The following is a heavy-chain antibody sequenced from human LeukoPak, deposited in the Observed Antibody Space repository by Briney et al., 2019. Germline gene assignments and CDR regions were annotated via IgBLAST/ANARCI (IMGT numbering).Heavy chain of an antibody. Sequence: GGSLRLSCGASGFTFSSYAMSWVRQAPGKGLEWVSAISGSGGSTYYADSVKGRFTISRDNSKNTLYLQMNSLRAEDTAVYYCAYIVVASGLDYWGQGTLVTVSS. J-gene: IGHJ4*02. CDR1: GFTFSSYA. V-gene: IGHV3-23*01. CDR3: AYIVVASGLDY. CDR2: ISGSGGST. D-gene: IGHD2-15*01.